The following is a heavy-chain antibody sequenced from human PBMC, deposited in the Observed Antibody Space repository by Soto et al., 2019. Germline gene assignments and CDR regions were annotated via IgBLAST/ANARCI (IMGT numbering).Heavy chain of an antibody. V-gene: IGHV1-69*01. D-gene: IGHD3-10*01. Sequence: QVQLVQSGAEVKKPGSSVKVSCKASGGTFSSYAISWVRQAPGQGLEWMGGIIPIFGTANYAQKFQGRVTITADESTSTAYMELSSLGAEATAVYSCARARVTYYYGRGAFDIWGQGTMVTVSS. CDR3: ARARVTYYYGRGAFDI. CDR2: IIPIFGTA. J-gene: IGHJ3*02. CDR1: GGTFSSYA.